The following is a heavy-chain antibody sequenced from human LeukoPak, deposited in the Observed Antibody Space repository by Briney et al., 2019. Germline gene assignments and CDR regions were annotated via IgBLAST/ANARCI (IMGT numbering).Heavy chain of an antibody. CDR2: ISGSGGST. CDR1: GFTFSSYA. D-gene: IGHD3-22*01. J-gene: IGHJ3*02. Sequence: GGSLRLSCAASGFTFSSYAMSWVRQAPGKGLEWVSAISGSGGSTYYADSVKGQFTISRDNSKNTLYLQMNSLRAEDTAVYYCAKVRGTMIVLRDAFDIWGQGTMVTVSS. V-gene: IGHV3-23*01. CDR3: AKVRGTMIVLRDAFDI.